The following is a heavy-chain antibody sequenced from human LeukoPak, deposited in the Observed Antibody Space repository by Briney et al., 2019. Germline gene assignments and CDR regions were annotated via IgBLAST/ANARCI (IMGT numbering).Heavy chain of an antibody. J-gene: IGHJ4*02. Sequence: PGGSLRLSCAASGFXFSAYTINWVRQAPGKGLEWVSSISSSSTYIYYADSVKGRFTISRDNAKNSLYLQMNSLSAEDTAVYYCARELVLDYWGQGTLVTVSS. D-gene: IGHD6-13*01. CDR1: GFXFSAYT. CDR2: ISSSSTYI. V-gene: IGHV3-21*01. CDR3: ARELVLDY.